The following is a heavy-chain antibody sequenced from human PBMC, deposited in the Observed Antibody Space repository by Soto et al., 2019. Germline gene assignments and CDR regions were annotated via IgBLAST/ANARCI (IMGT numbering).Heavy chain of an antibody. Sequence: ASVKVSCKASGYTFTNYGISWVRQAPGQGLEWMGWINTYDGHTDYAQNFQGRVTVTTDTSTTTAYMELRGLRSDDTAVYYCARDRSTHDYWGQGTLVTVSS. J-gene: IGHJ4*02. D-gene: IGHD1-1*01. CDR1: GYTFTNYG. CDR2: INTYDGHT. CDR3: ARDRSTHDY. V-gene: IGHV1-18*01.